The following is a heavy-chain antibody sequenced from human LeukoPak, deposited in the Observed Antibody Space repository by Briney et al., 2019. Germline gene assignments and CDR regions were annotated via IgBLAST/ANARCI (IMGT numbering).Heavy chain of an antibody. J-gene: IGHJ4*02. D-gene: IGHD3-10*01. CDR3: ARNYNGIDY. V-gene: IGHV1-46*01. CDR2: TNPSGGNT. Sequence: ASVKVSCKASGGTFSSYGMSWVRQAPGQGLEWMGMTNPSGGNTNYAQKFQGRVTVTRDTSTSTVYMELSSLRSDDTALYYCARNYNGIDYWGQGTLVTVSS. CDR1: GGTFSSYG.